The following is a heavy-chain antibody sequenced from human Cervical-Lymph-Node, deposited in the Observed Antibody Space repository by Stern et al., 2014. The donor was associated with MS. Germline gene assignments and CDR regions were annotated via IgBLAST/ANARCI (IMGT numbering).Heavy chain of an antibody. J-gene: IGHJ3*02. Sequence: QVQLQESGPGLVRPSETLSLTCTVSGDSISNSIYYWGWIRQPPGKWLEWIGSIHSNWRTYYKPALKSAVTVSVDTSTHQFSLKLSSVTAADTAVYYCARHGRLYCSGGGCYSGDAFDIWGLGTKVTVSS. D-gene: IGHD2-15*01. CDR2: IHSNWRT. CDR1: GDSISNSIYY. V-gene: IGHV4-39*01. CDR3: ARHGRLYCSGGGCYSGDAFDI.